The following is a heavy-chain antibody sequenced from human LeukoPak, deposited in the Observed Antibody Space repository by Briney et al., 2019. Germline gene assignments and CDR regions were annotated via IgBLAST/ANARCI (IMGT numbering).Heavy chain of an antibody. V-gene: IGHV3-15*01. CDR2: IKNKGDGGTT. J-gene: IGHJ4*02. CDR1: GFTFSTAW. Sequence: PGGSLRLSCAASGFTFSTAWMSWVRQAPGKGLEWVGRIKNKGDGGTTDYAAPVKGRFTISRDDSKNTLYLQMNSLKAEDTALYDCTTVIVGGGYWGPGTLVTVSS. D-gene: IGHD1-26*01. CDR3: TTVIVGGGY.